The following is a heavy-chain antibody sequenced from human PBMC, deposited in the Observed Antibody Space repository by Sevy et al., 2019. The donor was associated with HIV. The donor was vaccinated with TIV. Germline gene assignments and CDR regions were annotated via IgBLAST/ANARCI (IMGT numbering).Heavy chain of an antibody. CDR3: ASVWGLAAAGTLDY. CDR2: IKQDGSEK. V-gene: IGHV3-7*01. CDR1: GFTFSSYW. Sequence: GSLRLSCAASGFTFSSYWMSWVRQAPGKGLEWVANIKQDGSEKYYVDSVKGRFTISRDNAKNSLYLQMNSLRAEDTAVYYCASVWGLAAAGTLDYWGQGTLVTVSS. D-gene: IGHD6-13*01. J-gene: IGHJ4*02.